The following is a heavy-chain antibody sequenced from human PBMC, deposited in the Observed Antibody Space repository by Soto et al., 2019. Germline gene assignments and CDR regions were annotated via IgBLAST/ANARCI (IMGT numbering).Heavy chain of an antibody. CDR3: VRVGTGSGWTGFDS. D-gene: IGHD6-19*01. CDR2: IWYDGSKK. Sequence: PGGSLRLSCAASGFTFSSYGMHWVRQAPGKGLEWVADIWYDGSKKYYVDSVKGRFTISRDNTKNSLDLQMNSLRAEDTAVYYCVRVGTGSGWTGFDSWGQGTLVTVSS. J-gene: IGHJ5*01. CDR1: GFTFSSYG. V-gene: IGHV3-33*01.